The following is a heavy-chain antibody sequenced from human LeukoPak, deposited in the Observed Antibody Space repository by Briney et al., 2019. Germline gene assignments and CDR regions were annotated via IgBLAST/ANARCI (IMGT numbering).Heavy chain of an antibody. Sequence: PGGSLRLSCAASGFTFSSYGMHWVRQAPGKGLEWEAVIWYDGSNKYYADSVKGRFTISRDNSKNTLYLQMNSLRAEDTAVYYCARDLRSGYYFDAFDIWGQGTMVTVSS. J-gene: IGHJ3*02. CDR2: IWYDGSNK. D-gene: IGHD3-22*01. CDR3: ARDLRSGYYFDAFDI. CDR1: GFTFSSYG. V-gene: IGHV3-33*01.